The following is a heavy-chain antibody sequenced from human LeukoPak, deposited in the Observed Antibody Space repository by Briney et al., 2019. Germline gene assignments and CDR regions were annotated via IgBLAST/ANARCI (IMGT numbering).Heavy chain of an antibody. J-gene: IGHJ6*02. CDR3: ARDGSPEYCSSTSCYHFGMDV. V-gene: IGHV4-59*01. CDR2: IYYSGST. D-gene: IGHD2-2*01. CDR1: GGSISSYY. Sequence: SETLSLTCTVSGGSISSYYWSWIRQPPGKGLEWIGYIYYSGSTNYNPSLKSRVTISVDTSKNQFSLKLSSVTAADTAVYYCARDGSPEYCSSTSCYHFGMDVWGQGTTVTVSS.